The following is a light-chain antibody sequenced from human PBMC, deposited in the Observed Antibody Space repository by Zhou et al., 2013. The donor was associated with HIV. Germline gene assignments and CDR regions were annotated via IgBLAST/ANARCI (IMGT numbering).Light chain of an antibody. Sequence: DIQMTQSPSSLSASVGDRVTITCRASQSISSYLNWYQHKPGKAPKLLIYGSSSLQSGVPSRFSGSGSGTEFTLSISSLQPEDFATYYCQQSYSTPFTFGPGTKV. CDR3: QQSYSTPFT. CDR1: QSISSY. CDR2: GSS. J-gene: IGKJ3*01. V-gene: IGKV1-39*01.